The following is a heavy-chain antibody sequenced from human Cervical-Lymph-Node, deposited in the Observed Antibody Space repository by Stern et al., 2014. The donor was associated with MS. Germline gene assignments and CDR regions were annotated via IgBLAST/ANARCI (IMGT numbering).Heavy chain of an antibody. CDR3: ASHRDGHNPFDY. Sequence: VQLVESGGGLAEPGGSLRLSCAASGFTFRSYTMDWVRQAPGKGLEWVAAISGRGDTIHYADSVRGRFTISRDNAERSLRLQMDSLRAEDTAVYYCASHRDGHNPFDYWGQGILVTVSS. V-gene: IGHV3-21*01. CDR2: ISGRGDTI. D-gene: IGHD5-24*01. J-gene: IGHJ4*02. CDR1: GFTFRSYT.